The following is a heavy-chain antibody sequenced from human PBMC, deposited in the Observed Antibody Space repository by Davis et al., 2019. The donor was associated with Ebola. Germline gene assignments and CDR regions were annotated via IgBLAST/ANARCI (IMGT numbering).Heavy chain of an antibody. Sequence: GSLRLSCAVYGGSFSGYYWSWIRQPPGKGLEWIGEIIHSRRTNYNPSLKSRVTISVDTSYNQFSLKVRSVTAADTAVYYCARGARYSSGWFDYWGQGTLVTVSS. D-gene: IGHD6-19*01. CDR2: IIHSRRT. CDR3: ARGARYSSGWFDY. V-gene: IGHV4-34*01. CDR1: GGSFSGYY. J-gene: IGHJ5*01.